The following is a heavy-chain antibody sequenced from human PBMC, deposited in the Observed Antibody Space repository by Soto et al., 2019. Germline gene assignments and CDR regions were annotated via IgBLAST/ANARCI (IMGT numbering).Heavy chain of an antibody. CDR3: AREIRYFDWLPSRLFAP. CDR2: INAGNGNT. Sequence: KVSCKASGYTFTSYAMHWVRQAPGQRLEWMGWINAGNGNTKYSQKFQGRVTITRDTSASTAYMELSSLRSEDTAVYYCAREIRYFDWLPSRLFAPWGQGTLVTVSS. J-gene: IGHJ5*02. CDR1: GYTFTSYA. D-gene: IGHD3-9*01. V-gene: IGHV1-3*01.